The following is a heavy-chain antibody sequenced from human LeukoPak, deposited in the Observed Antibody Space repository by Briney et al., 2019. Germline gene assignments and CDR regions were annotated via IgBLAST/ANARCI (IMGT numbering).Heavy chain of an antibody. Sequence: SETLSLTCAVYGGSFSGYYWSWIRQPPGKGLEWIGEINHSGSTNYNPSLKRRVTISVDTSKNQFSLKLSSVTAADTAVYYCARRPYYYDHRSPHYYYYYMDVWGKGTTVTVSS. CDR2: INHSGST. J-gene: IGHJ6*03. CDR3: ARRPYYYDHRSPHYYYYYMDV. D-gene: IGHD3-22*01. V-gene: IGHV4-34*01. CDR1: GGSFSGYY.